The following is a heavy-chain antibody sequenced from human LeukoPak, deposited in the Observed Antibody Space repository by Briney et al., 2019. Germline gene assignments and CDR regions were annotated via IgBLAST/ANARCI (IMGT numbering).Heavy chain of an antibody. V-gene: IGHV3-20*04. CDR1: GFTFDDYG. J-gene: IGHJ5*02. CDR3: ARDLGQYYDTSDNWFDP. Sequence: GGSLRLSCAASGFTFDDYGMSWGRQAPGKGLEWVSGINWNGGSTGYADSVKGRFTISRDNAKNSLYLQMNSLRAEDTAVYYCARDLGQYYDTSDNWFDPWGQGTLVTVSS. D-gene: IGHD3-22*01. CDR2: INWNGGST.